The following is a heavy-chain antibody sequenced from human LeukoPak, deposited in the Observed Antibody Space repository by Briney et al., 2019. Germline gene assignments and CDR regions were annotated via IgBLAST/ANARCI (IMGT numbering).Heavy chain of an antibody. V-gene: IGHV3-7*01. CDR2: ISHDGSQS. Sequence: PGGCLRLPCTGSGFTFSRYWMTGVGKAPEKGPDWVDSISHDGSQSYYLDSVKGRFPISRDNAKNSLYLEMNSLRAEDTAMYYCATYFRAALCSGPSCRITRFDFWGQGALATVSS. D-gene: IGHD2-2*01. CDR3: ATYFRAALCSGPSCRITRFDF. J-gene: IGHJ4*02. CDR1: GFTFSRYW.